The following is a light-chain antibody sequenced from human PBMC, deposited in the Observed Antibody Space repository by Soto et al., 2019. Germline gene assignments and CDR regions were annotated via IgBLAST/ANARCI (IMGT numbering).Light chain of an antibody. V-gene: IGKV4-1*01. Sequence: DIVMTQSPDSLAVSLGERATINCKSSQSVLYSYNNKNYLAWYQQKPGQPPRVLIYWASTRESGVPDRCSGSGSGTDFTLTIRRLQAEDVAVYYCQQYYSTPWTFGQGTKVEIK. CDR1: QSVLYSYNNKNY. CDR2: WAS. CDR3: QQYYSTPWT. J-gene: IGKJ1*01.